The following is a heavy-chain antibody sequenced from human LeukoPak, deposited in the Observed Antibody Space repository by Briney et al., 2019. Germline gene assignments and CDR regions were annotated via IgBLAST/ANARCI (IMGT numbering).Heavy chain of an antibody. CDR3: AKGWGSGSYSAGYFDY. Sequence: GGSLRLSCAASGFTFSSYAMSWVRQAPGKGLEWVSGISAIGGSTYYADSVKGRFTISRDNSKNTLYLQMNSLRADDTAVYYCAKGWGSGSYSAGYFDYWGQGTLVTVSS. J-gene: IGHJ4*02. V-gene: IGHV3-23*01. CDR2: ISAIGGST. CDR1: GFTFSSYA. D-gene: IGHD3-10*01.